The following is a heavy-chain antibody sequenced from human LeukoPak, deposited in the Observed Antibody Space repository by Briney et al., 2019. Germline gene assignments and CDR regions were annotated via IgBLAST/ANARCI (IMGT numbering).Heavy chain of an antibody. CDR3: ARDPRDC. CDR2: ISGSGAHT. Sequence: PGGSLRLSCAASGFIFSNYNMNWVRQAPGKGLEWVSSISGSGAHTYYADSVKGRFTISRDNAKNSLFLQMNSLRAEDTAVYYCARDPRDCWGQGTLVTVSS. J-gene: IGHJ4*02. V-gene: IGHV3-21*01. CDR1: GFIFSNYN.